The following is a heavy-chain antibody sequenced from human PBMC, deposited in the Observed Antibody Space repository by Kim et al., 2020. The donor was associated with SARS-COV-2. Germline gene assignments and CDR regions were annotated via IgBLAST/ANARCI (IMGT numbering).Heavy chain of an antibody. CDR1: GGSISSYY. J-gene: IGHJ6*02. CDR2: IYYSGST. Sequence: SETLSLTCTVSGGSISSYYWSWIRQPPGKGLEWIGYIYYSGSTNYNPSLKSRVTISVDTSKNQFSLKLNSVTAADTAVYYCARVATAYYYYYGMDVWGQGTTVTVSS. V-gene: IGHV4-59*01. CDR3: ARVATAYYYYYGMDV. D-gene: IGHD5-12*01.